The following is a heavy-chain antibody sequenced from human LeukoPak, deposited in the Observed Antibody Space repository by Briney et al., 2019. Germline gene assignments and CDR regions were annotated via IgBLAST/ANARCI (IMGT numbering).Heavy chain of an antibody. CDR3: ARDGRRSSSWLYYYGMDV. V-gene: IGHV3-21*01. CDR1: GFTFSSYS. Sequence: GGSLRLSCAASGFTFSSYSMNWVRQAPGKGLEWVSSVSSSSSYIYYADSVKGRFTISRDNAKNSLYLQMNSLRAEDTAVYYCARDGRRSSSWLYYYGMDVWGQGTTVTVSS. D-gene: IGHD6-13*01. CDR2: VSSSSSYI. J-gene: IGHJ6*02.